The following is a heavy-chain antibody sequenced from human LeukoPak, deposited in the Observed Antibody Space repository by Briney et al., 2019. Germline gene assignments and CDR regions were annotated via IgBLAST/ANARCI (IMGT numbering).Heavy chain of an antibody. Sequence: PGESLKISCKGSGYTFTGYYMHWVRQAPGQGLEWMGWINPNSGGTNYAQKFQGRVTMTRDTSISTAYMELSRLRSDDTAVYYCARDPYYDFWSGQTDCWGQGTLVTVSS. CDR3: ARDPYYDFWSGQTDC. D-gene: IGHD3-3*01. CDR2: INPNSGGT. V-gene: IGHV1-2*02. CDR1: GYTFTGYY. J-gene: IGHJ4*02.